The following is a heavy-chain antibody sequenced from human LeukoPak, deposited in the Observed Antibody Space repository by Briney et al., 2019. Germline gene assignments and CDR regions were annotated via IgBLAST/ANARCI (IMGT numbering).Heavy chain of an antibody. D-gene: IGHD4-11*01. Sequence: APVKVSCKASGYTITGYYFHWVRQAPGQGLEWMGWINPNTAGTNYAQKFLGGVTLTWDTSISTAYMELNRLTSDDTAVYYCATSAGDYRAGHYYYMGVWGKGTSVTVSS. V-gene: IGHV1-2*02. CDR3: ATSAGDYRAGHYYYMGV. CDR2: INPNTAGT. CDR1: GYTITGYY. J-gene: IGHJ6*03.